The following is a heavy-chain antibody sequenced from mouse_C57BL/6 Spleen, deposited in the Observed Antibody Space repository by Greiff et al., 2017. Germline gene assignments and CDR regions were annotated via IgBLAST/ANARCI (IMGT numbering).Heavy chain of an antibody. CDR2: INPSSGYT. CDR3: ARSGSNSIAFDY. J-gene: IGHJ2*01. Sequence: QVQLQQSGAELAKPGASVKLSCKASGYTFTSSWMHWVKQRPGPGLEWLGYINPSSGYTKYNQKFKDKATLTADKSSSTAYMQLSSLTYEDSAVYYCARSGSNSIAFDYWGQGTTLTVSS. CDR1: GYTFTSSW. D-gene: IGHD2-5*01. V-gene: IGHV1-7*01.